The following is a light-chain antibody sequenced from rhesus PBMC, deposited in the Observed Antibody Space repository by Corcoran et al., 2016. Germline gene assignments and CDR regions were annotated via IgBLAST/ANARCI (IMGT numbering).Light chain of an antibody. CDR3: LQYSSSPLT. CDR2: KAS. CDR1: QTISSW. V-gene: IGKV1-22*01. J-gene: IGKJ3*01. Sequence: DIQMTQSPSSLSASVGETVTITCRASQTISSWLDWYQQKPGKAPKLLIYKASMLQSGVPSRFSGSGSGTDFTLTISSLHPEDFATYYCLQYSSSPLTFGPGTKLDIK.